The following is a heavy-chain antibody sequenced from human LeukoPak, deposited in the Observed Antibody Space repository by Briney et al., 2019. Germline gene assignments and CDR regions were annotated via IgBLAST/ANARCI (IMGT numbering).Heavy chain of an antibody. V-gene: IGHV3-30*02. CDR1: GFTFSSYG. Sequence: GGSLRLSCAASGFTFSSYGMHWVRQAPGKGLEWVAFVRYDGSNKYYADSVKGRFTISRDNSKNTLYLQMNSLRAEDTAVYYCAKVGVTTPSYWGQGTLVTVSS. D-gene: IGHD4-17*01. CDR2: VRYDGSNK. J-gene: IGHJ4*02. CDR3: AKVGVTTPSY.